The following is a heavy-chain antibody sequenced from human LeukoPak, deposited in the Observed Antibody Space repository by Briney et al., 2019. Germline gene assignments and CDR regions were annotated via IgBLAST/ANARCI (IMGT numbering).Heavy chain of an antibody. CDR3: ARVYDFWSGYIYYYYGMDV. Sequence: ASVKVSCKASGYTFTSYAMHWVRQAPGQRLEWMGWINAGNGNTKYSQKFQGRVTITRDTSASTAYMELSSLRSEDTAVYYCARVYDFWSGYIYYYYGMDVWGQGTTVTVSS. J-gene: IGHJ6*02. CDR2: INAGNGNT. CDR1: GYTFTSYA. V-gene: IGHV1-3*01. D-gene: IGHD3-3*01.